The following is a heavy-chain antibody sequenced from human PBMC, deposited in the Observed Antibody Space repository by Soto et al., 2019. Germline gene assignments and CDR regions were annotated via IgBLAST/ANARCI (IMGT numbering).Heavy chain of an antibody. J-gene: IGHJ5*02. V-gene: IGHV3-23*01. CDR2: ISGRSGVP. CDR1: GLTLRSYA. Sequence: EGQLLQSGGDLVQPGGSLRLSCAGSGLTLRSYAMTWIRQTPEKGLEWVSTISGRSGVPSYADSVNGRFTVSRDNSKNTLYLQMNSLRHDDTAIYYCAKGGPFTGGFDPWGQGTLVTVAS. CDR3: AKGGPFTGGFDP. D-gene: IGHD3-16*01.